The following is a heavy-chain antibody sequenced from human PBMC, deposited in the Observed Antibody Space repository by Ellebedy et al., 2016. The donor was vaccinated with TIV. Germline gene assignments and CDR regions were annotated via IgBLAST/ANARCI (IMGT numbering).Heavy chain of an antibody. V-gene: IGHV3-30-3*01. J-gene: IGHJ4*02. CDR3: ARAPPGSGPDY. CDR1: AFTFSNYA. D-gene: IGHD6-19*01. Sequence: GGSLRLSXAASAFTFSNYAAHWVRQAPGKGLEWVAVISYDGNNKYYSDSVKGRFTISRDDSKNTLYLQMSSLRTDDTAVYYCARAPPGSGPDYWGQGTVVTVSS. CDR2: ISYDGNNK.